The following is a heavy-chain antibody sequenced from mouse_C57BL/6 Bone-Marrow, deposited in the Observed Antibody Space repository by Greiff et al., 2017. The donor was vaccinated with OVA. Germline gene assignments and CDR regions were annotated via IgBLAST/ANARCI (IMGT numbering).Heavy chain of an antibody. CDR2: IHPSDSAT. CDR3: ASSDGYSRGFAY. D-gene: IGHD2-3*01. CDR1: GYTFTSYW. J-gene: IGHJ3*01. Sequence: VQLQQPGAELVKPGASVKVSCKASGYTFTSYWMHWVKQRPGQGLEWIGRIHPSDSATNYNQKFKGKATLTVDKSSSTAYMQLSSLTSEDSAVYYCASSDGYSRGFAYWGQGTLVTVSA. V-gene: IGHV1-74*01.